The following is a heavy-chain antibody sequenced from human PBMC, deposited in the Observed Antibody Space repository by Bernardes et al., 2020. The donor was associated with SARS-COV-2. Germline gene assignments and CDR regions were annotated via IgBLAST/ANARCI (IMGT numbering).Heavy chain of an antibody. CDR3: ARGHGDYFDY. Sequence: ASVKVSCKASGYTFTTYDFSWVRQAPGQGLEWMGWISIYNGNIKYAQKFQGRVTMTTDTSTSTAYMELKSLRSDDTAVYYCARGHGDYFDYWGQGTLVTVSS. J-gene: IGHJ4*02. V-gene: IGHV1-18*01. CDR1: GYTFTTYD. CDR2: ISIYNGNI. D-gene: IGHD4-17*01.